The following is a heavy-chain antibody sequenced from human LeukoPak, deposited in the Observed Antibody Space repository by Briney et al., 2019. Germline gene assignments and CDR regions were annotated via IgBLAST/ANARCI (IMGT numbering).Heavy chain of an antibody. CDR1: GGSISSYY. CDR3: ARDRANWGSSVVGGDYYMDV. V-gene: IGHV4-59*01. D-gene: IGHD7-27*01. CDR2: IYYSGST. J-gene: IGHJ6*03. Sequence: SETLSLTCTVSGGSISSYYWSWIRQPPGKGLEWIGYIYYSGSTNYNPSLKSRVTISVDTSKNQFSLKLSPVTAADTAVYYCARDRANWGSSVVGGDYYMDVWGKGTTVTVSS.